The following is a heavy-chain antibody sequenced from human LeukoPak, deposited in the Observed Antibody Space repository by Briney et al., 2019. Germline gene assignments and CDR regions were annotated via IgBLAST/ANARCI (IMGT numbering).Heavy chain of an antibody. Sequence: GGSLRLSCAASGLTVSSNYMSWVRQAPGKGLEWVSVIYSGGSTYYADSVKGRFTISRDNSKNTLYLQMNSLRAADTAVYFCARGFRGDNFDYWGQGTLVTVSS. CDR3: ARGFRGDNFDY. CDR1: GLTVSSNY. J-gene: IGHJ4*02. V-gene: IGHV3-66*01. CDR2: IYSGGST. D-gene: IGHD7-27*01.